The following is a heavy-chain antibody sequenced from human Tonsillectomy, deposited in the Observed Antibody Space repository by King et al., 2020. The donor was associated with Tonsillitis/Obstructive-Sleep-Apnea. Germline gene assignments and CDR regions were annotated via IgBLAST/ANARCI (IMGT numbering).Heavy chain of an antibody. D-gene: IGHD5-12*01. CDR3: LVYSGYVLPLN. J-gene: IGHJ4*02. CDR2: IYYSGST. V-gene: IGHV4-39*01. Sequence: LQLQESGPGLVKPSETLSLTCTVSGGSISSSSYYWGWIRQPPGKGLEWIGSIYYSGSTYYNPSLKSRVTISVDTSKNQFSLKLSSVTAADTAVYYCLVYSGYVLPLNWGQGTLVTVSS. CDR1: GGSISSSSYY.